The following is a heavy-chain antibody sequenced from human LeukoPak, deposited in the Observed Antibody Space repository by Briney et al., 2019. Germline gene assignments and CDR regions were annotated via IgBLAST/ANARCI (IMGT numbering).Heavy chain of an antibody. CDR3: AREGASSGWYYFDY. CDR2: ISGSGGST. CDR1: GFTFSSYA. J-gene: IGHJ4*02. V-gene: IGHV3-23*01. Sequence: GGSLRLSCAASGFTFSSYAMSWVRQAPGKGLEWVSAISGSGGSTYYADSVKGRFTISRDNSKNTPYLQMNSLRAEDTAVYYCAREGASSGWYYFDYWGQGTLVTVSS. D-gene: IGHD6-19*01.